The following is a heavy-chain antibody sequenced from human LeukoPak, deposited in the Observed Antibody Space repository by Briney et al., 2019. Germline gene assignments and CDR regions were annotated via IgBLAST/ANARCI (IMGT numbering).Heavy chain of an antibody. V-gene: IGHV3-30*18. CDR3: AKDADFVVVTAALDY. Sequence: GRSLRLSCAASGFTFSSYGMHWVRQAPGKGLEWVAVISYDGSNKYYADSVKGRFTISRDNSKNTLYLQMNSLRAEDTAVYYCAKDADFVVVTAALDYWGQGTLVTVSS. CDR1: GFTFSSYG. J-gene: IGHJ4*02. CDR2: ISYDGSNK. D-gene: IGHD2-21*02.